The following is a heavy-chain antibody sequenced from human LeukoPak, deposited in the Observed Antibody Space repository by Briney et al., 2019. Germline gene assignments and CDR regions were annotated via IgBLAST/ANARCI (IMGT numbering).Heavy chain of an antibody. CDR1: GFTFSDYY. J-gene: IGHJ4*02. CDR3: ARDPGDSSGWYTLPYFDY. CDR2: ISSSGSTI. D-gene: IGHD6-19*01. V-gene: IGHV3-11*04. Sequence: GGSLRLSCAASGFTFSDYYMSWIRQAPGKGLEWVSYISSSGSTIYYADSVKGRFTISRDNAKNSLYPQMNSLRAEDTAVYYCARDPGDSSGWYTLPYFDYWGQGTLVTVSS.